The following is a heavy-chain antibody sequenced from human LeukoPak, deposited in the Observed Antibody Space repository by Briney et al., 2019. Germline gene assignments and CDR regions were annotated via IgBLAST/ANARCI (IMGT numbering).Heavy chain of an antibody. CDR1: GGSISSSSYY. J-gene: IGHJ4*02. CDR2: IYYSGDT. CDR3: ARLDYGDYGSYDY. Sequence: SETLSLTCTVSGGSISSSSYYWGWIRQPPGKGLEWIGTIYYSGDTYYNPSLKSRVTISADMSKNQFSLRLSSVTAADTAVYYCARLDYGDYGSYDYWGQGSLVTVSS. D-gene: IGHD4-17*01. V-gene: IGHV4-39*01.